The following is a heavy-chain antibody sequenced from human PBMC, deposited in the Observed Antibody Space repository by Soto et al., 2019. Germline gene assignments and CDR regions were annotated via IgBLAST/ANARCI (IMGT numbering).Heavy chain of an antibody. CDR3: AHRPPALYYDFWSGSRGGWFDP. CDR2: IYWNDDK. V-gene: IGHV2-5*01. J-gene: IGHJ5*02. Sequence: QITLKESGPTLVKPTQTLTLTCTFSGFSLSTSGVGVGWIRQPPGKALEWLALIYWNDDKRYSPSLKSRLTITNDTSKHQVVLTMNNMDPVETATYYCAHRPPALYYDFWSGSRGGWFDPWGQGTLVTVSS. CDR1: GFSLSTSGVG. D-gene: IGHD3-3*01.